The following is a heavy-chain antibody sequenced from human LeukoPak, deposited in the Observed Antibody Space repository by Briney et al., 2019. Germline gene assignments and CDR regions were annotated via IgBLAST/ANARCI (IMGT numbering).Heavy chain of an antibody. D-gene: IGHD3-10*01. CDR3: ARAGEFGVIDY. J-gene: IGHJ4*02. Sequence: WIRQPPGXGLEWIGEINHSGSTNYNPSLKSRVTISVDTSKNQFSLKLSSVTAADTAVYYCARAGEFGVIDYWGQGTLVTVSS. CDR2: INHSGST. V-gene: IGHV4-34*01.